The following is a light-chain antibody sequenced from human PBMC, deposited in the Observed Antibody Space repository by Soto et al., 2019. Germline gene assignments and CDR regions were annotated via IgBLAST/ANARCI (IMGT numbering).Light chain of an antibody. CDR3: QQYNSYPWT. J-gene: IGKJ1*01. CDR2: KAS. V-gene: IGKV1-5*03. Sequence: DIQMTQSPSTLSASVGDRVTITCRASQSIDSWLAWYQQKPGKAPNLLIYKASSLESGVPSGFSGSGSGTEFTRTISSLQPDDFATYYCQQYNSYPWTFGQGTKVEIK. CDR1: QSIDSW.